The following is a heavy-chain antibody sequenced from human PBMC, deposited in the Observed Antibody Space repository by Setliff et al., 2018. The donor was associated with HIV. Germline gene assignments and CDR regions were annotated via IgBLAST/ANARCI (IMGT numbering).Heavy chain of an antibody. D-gene: IGHD3-3*01. Sequence: PGGSLRLSCAASGFTFSSYGMHWVRQAPGKGLEWVAVIWYDGSNKYYADSVKGRFNILRDDSKKTVDLQMNSLRADDTAVYYCVKDVVKFWSGSGALDFWGPGTLVTVSS. CDR2: IWYDGSNK. J-gene: IGHJ4*02. V-gene: IGHV3-33*06. CDR3: VKDVVKFWSGSGALDF. CDR1: GFTFSSYG.